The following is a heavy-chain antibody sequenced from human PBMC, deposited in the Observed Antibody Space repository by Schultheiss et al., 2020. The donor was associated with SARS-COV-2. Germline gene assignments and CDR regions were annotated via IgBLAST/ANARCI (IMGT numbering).Heavy chain of an antibody. CDR3: ARDNYYDSSGYYYGMDV. Sequence: SETLSLTCAVSGGSISSGGYYWSWIRQHPGKGLEWIGYIYYSGSTNYNPSLKSRVTISVDTSKNQFSLKLSSVTAADTAVYYCARDNYYDSSGYYYGMDVWGQGTTVTVSS. CDR2: IYYSGST. V-gene: IGHV4-61*08. D-gene: IGHD3-22*01. CDR1: GGSISSGGYY. J-gene: IGHJ6*02.